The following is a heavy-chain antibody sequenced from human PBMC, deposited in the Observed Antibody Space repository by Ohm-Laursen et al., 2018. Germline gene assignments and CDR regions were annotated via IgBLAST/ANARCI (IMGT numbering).Heavy chain of an antibody. J-gene: IGHJ5*02. CDR2: ISVDSGNT. CDR3: ATLRSLEWWFDI. D-gene: IGHD3-3*01. V-gene: IGHV1-18*01. Sequence: ASVKVSCKASGHIYGIGWVRQAPGQGLEWMGWISVDSGNTNYAQKLQGRISLTTDSSTTTVHMELSSPRSDDTAVYFCATLRSLEWWFDIWGQGTLVTVSS. CDR1: GHIYG.